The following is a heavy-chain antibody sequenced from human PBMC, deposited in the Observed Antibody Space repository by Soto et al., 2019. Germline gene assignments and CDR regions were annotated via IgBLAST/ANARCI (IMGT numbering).Heavy chain of an antibody. V-gene: IGHV1-69*12. CDR1: GGTFSSYA. CDR2: IIPIFGTA. Sequence: QVQLVQSGAEVKKPGSSVKVSCKASGGTFSSYAISWVRQAPGQGLEWMGGIIPIFGTADYAQKFQGRVTISADETRSTANMELSSLISEDTAVYYCACRLIVATIVNEYYGMDVWGQGPTVTGSS. D-gene: IGHD5-12*01. J-gene: IGHJ6*02. CDR3: ACRLIVATIVNEYYGMDV.